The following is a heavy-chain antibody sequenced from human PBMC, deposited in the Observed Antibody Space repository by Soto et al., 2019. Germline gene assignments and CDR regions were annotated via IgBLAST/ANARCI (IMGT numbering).Heavy chain of an antibody. V-gene: IGHV1-69*12. J-gene: IGHJ3*02. D-gene: IGHD3-22*01. Sequence: QVQLVQSGAEVKKPGSSVKVSCKASGGTFSSYAISWVRQAPGQGLEWMGGIIPIFGTANYAQKFQGRVTITADESTSTAYMELSSLRSEDTAVYYCARSITMIVVVITSDAFDIWGQGTMVTVSS. CDR1: GGTFSSYA. CDR3: ARSITMIVVVITSDAFDI. CDR2: IIPIFGTA.